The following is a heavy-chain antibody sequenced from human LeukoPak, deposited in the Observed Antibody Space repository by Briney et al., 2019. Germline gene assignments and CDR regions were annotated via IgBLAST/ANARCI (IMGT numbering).Heavy chain of an antibody. Sequence: SVKVSCKASGGTFSSYAISWVRQAPGQGLEWMGGIIPIFGTANYAQKFQGRVTITADKSTSTAYMGLSSLRSEDTAVYYCARTQDYDILTGYYRTPNSYFDYWGQGTLVTVSS. CDR3: ARTQDYDILTGYYRTPNSYFDY. V-gene: IGHV1-69*06. J-gene: IGHJ4*02. D-gene: IGHD3-9*01. CDR1: GGTFSSYA. CDR2: IIPIFGTA.